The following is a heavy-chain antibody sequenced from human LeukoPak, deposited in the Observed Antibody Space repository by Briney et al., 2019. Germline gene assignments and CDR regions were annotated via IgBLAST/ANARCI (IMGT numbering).Heavy chain of an antibody. D-gene: IGHD6-13*01. CDR2: ISHDGSNK. Sequence: GGSLRLSCAASGFTFSSYGMHWVRQAPGKGLEWVAVISHDGSNKYYADSVKGRFTISRDNSKNTLYLQMNSLRAEDTAVYYCAKDRRSSSWYGDYWGQGTLVTVSS. CDR1: GFTFSSYG. J-gene: IGHJ4*02. V-gene: IGHV3-30*18. CDR3: AKDRRSSSWYGDY.